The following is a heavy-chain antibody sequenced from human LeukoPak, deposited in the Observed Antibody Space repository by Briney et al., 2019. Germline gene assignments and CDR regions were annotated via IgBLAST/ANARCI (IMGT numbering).Heavy chain of an antibody. J-gene: IGHJ4*02. Sequence: GGSLRLSCAASGFTFSSYDMHWVRQAPGKGLLWLAFIRYDGSTKYYADSVKGRFTIARDNSKNTLYLQMNSLRAEDTAVYYCAKQKGYCSGGSCRPFDYWGQGTLVTVSS. D-gene: IGHD2-15*01. CDR3: AKQKGYCSGGSCRPFDY. V-gene: IGHV3-30*02. CDR2: IRYDGSTK. CDR1: GFTFSSYD.